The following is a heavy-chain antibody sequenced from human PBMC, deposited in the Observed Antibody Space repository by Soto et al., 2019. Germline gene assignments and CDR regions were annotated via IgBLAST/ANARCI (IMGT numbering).Heavy chain of an antibody. V-gene: IGHV5-51*01. CDR2: IYPGDSDT. J-gene: IGHJ4*02. Sequence: PGESLKISCKGCVYSFTNYWIGWVRQMPGKGLEWMGIIYPGDSDTRYSPSFQGQVTFSADKSISTAYLQWSRLKASDTAMYYCARAYCGGDCYSLFADYWGQGTLVTVSS. CDR3: ARAYCGGDCYSLFADY. D-gene: IGHD2-21*02. CDR1: VYSFTNYW.